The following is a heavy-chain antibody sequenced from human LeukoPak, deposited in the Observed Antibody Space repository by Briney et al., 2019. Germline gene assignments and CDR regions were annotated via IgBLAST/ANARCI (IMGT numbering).Heavy chain of an antibody. Sequence: SETLSLTCAVYGGSFSGYYWSWIRQPPGKGLEWIGEINHSGSTNYNPSLKSRVTISVDTSKNQFSLKLSSVTAADTAAYYCASLYYDFWSGQKGNWFDPWGQGTLVTVSS. CDR2: INHSGST. V-gene: IGHV4-34*01. CDR1: GGSFSGYY. J-gene: IGHJ5*02. CDR3: ASLYYDFWSGQKGNWFDP. D-gene: IGHD3-3*01.